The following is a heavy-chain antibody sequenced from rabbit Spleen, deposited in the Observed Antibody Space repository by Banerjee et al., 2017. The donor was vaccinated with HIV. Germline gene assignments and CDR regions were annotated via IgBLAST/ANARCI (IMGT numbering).Heavy chain of an antibody. V-gene: IGHV1S40*01. D-gene: IGHD1-1*01. J-gene: IGHJ2*01. CDR1: GFSFSGIFY. Sequence: QLLEESGGGLVKGGGTLRLTCTAAGFSFSGIFYMCWVRQAPGKGLEWTACIDTGDGDTYFANWAKGRFTISKTSSTTVTLQMTSLTAADTATYFCARNYVNAFDPWGQGTLVTVS. CDR3: ARNYVNAFDP. CDR2: IDTGDGDT.